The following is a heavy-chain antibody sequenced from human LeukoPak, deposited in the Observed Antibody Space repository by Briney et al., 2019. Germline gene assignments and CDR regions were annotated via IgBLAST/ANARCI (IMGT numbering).Heavy chain of an antibody. CDR1: GFTFSSYW. J-gene: IGHJ5*02. Sequence: GGSLRLSCAASGFTFSSYWMSWVRQAPGKGLEWVANIKQDGSEKYYVDSVKGRFTISRDNAKNSLYLQMNSLRAEDTAVYHCARDQVELIFFGVVISNRWFDPWGQGTLVTVSS. CDR2: IKQDGSEK. V-gene: IGHV3-7*01. D-gene: IGHD3-3*01. CDR3: ARDQVELIFFGVVISNRWFDP.